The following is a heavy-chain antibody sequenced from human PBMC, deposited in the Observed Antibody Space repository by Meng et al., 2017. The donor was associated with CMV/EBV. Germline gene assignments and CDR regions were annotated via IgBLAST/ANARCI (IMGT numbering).Heavy chain of an antibody. CDR2: ISAYNGNT. V-gene: IGHV1-18*01. CDR1: GYTFTSYG. D-gene: IGHD5-18*01. CDR3: ARDGYSYGYLASNTDY. Sequence: ASVKVSCKASGYTFTSYGIRWVRQAPGQGLERMGWISAYNGNTNYAQKLQGRVTMTTDTSTSTAYMELRSLRSDDTAVYYCARDGYSYGYLASNTDYWGQGTLVTVSS. J-gene: IGHJ4*02.